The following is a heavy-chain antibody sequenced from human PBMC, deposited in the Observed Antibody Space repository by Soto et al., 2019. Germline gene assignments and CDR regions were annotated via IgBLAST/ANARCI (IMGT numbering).Heavy chain of an antibody. Sequence: GESLKISCKASGYSFVDYWIAWVRQTPGKGLEWMGSVYPGDSDTRYSPSFQGHVTVSADKSINTAYLQWNSLKASDTAMYYCARQRGYAKNWFDPWGQGIPVTVSS. V-gene: IGHV5-51*01. D-gene: IGHD5-12*01. CDR3: ARQRGYAKNWFDP. J-gene: IGHJ5*02. CDR2: VYPGDSDT. CDR1: GYSFVDYW.